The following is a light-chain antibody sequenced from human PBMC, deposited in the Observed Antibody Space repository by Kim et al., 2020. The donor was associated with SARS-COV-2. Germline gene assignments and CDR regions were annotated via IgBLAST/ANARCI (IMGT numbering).Light chain of an antibody. CDR3: QTWGTGIRV. Sequence: ASVKLTCTLSSGHRSYAIAWHQQKPEKGPRYLMKLNSDGSHSKGDGIPDRFSGSSSGAERYLTISSLQSEDEADYYCQTWGTGIRVFGGGTQLTVL. CDR2: LNSDGSH. J-gene: IGLJ3*02. V-gene: IGLV4-69*01. CDR1: SGHRSYA.